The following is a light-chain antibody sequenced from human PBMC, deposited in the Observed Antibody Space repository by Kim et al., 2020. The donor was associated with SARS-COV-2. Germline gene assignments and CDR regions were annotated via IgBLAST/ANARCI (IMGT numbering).Light chain of an antibody. CDR3: GTWDYSLSAGV. Sequence: GQKVTISCSGSSSTIRNNYVVWYQQLPGTAPKLLIYDNNKRPSGIPDRFSASQSGTSATLGITGLQTGDEADYYCGTWDYSLSAGVFGTGTKVTVL. CDR1: SSTIRNNY. V-gene: IGLV1-51*01. CDR2: DNN. J-gene: IGLJ1*01.